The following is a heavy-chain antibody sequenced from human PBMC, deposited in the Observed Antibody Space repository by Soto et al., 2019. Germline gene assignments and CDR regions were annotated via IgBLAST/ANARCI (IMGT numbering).Heavy chain of an antibody. Sequence: QAQLVESGGGVVQPGGSLRLSCAASGFTFSNYAFHWVRQAPGKGLEWLAVISFDGDKKYYADSVKGRFIISRDNFKSTLYLQMNSLRGEDAALYFCGREDAYNYRYFNYGVDVWGQGTTVTVSS. CDR3: GREDAYNYRYFNYGVDV. CDR1: GFTFSNYA. CDR2: ISFDGDKK. V-gene: IGHV3-30-3*01. D-gene: IGHD5-12*01. J-gene: IGHJ6*02.